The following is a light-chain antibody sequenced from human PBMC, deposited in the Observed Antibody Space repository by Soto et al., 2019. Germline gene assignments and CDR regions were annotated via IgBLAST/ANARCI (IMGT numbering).Light chain of an antibody. Sequence: EVVMTQSPATLSVSPGERATLSCRASQSVNANLAWYQQMPGQAPRLLIHGASNRATGIPARFSGSGFGTEFILTISSLQSEDFAVDYCQQYNTWLWTFGQGTKVEI. J-gene: IGKJ1*01. CDR3: QQYNTWLWT. CDR2: GAS. V-gene: IGKV3-15*01. CDR1: QSVNAN.